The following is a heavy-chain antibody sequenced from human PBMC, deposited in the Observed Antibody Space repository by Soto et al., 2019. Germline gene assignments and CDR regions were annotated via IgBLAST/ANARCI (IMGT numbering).Heavy chain of an antibody. CDR2: INPILSMS. CDR1: GDTFTFYS. V-gene: IGHV1-69*02. Sequence: QVQLVQSGAEVKRPGSSVKVSCKASGDTFTFYSINWVRQAPGLGLEWMGRINPILSMSNYAQRFQGRVTMSPDKSTSTASMHLSRLRSEDTAIYYCASSYGSGYRAFDYWGQGALVTVSS. J-gene: IGHJ4*02. CDR3: ASSYGSGYRAFDY. D-gene: IGHD3-10*01.